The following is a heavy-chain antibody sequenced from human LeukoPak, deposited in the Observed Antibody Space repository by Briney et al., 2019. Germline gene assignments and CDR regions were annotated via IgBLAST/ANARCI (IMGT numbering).Heavy chain of an antibody. Sequence: GGSLRLSCAASGFTVITNDMTWVRQAPGKGLEWVPVLYSDGNTKYADSVQGRFTISRDNSKNTLYLEMNSLSPDDTAVYYCARGVEPLAANTLAYWGQGTLVTVSP. CDR3: ARGVEPLAANTLAY. CDR2: LYSDGNT. J-gene: IGHJ4*02. D-gene: IGHD1-14*01. V-gene: IGHV3-53*01. CDR1: GFTVITND.